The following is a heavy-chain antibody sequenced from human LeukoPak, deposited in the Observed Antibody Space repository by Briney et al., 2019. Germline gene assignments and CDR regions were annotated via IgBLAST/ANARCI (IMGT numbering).Heavy chain of an antibody. CDR2: ISGSGYST. J-gene: IGHJ4*02. CDR3: AKVLGMYGSSGYAWYFDY. D-gene: IGHD6-25*01. CDR1: GFTFSSYA. Sequence: PGGSLRLSCTASGFTFSSYAMSWVRQAPGKGLEWVSIISGSGYSTYYADSVKGRFTISRDNSKNTLYLQMNSLRAEDTAVYCCAKVLGMYGSSGYAWYFDYWGQGTLVTVSS. V-gene: IGHV3-23*01.